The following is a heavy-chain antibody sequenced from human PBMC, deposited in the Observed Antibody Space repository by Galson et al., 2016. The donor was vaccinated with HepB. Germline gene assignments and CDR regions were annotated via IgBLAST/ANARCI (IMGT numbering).Heavy chain of an antibody. Sequence: SLRLSCAASGLTFWNSAMTWVRQASGKGLEWVATVSGFGGETFHADSAKGRFTISRDNSKNSLFLQLNSLRAADTAVYYCARGFPHSFYDSSGYYPNPFFDHWGQGALVTVSS. J-gene: IGHJ4*02. V-gene: IGHV3-23*01. D-gene: IGHD3-22*01. CDR1: GLTFWNSA. CDR2: VSGFGGET. CDR3: ARGFPHSFYDSSGYYPNPFFDH.